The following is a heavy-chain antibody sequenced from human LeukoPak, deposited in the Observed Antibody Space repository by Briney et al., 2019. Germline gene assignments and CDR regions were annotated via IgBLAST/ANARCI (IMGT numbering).Heavy chain of an antibody. CDR3: AGGGGITMVRGRYFDY. Sequence: PSETLSLTCTVSGGSISSYYWSWIRQPPGKGLECIVYIYYSGSTNYNPSLKSRVTISVDTSKNQFSLKLSSVTAAATAVYYCAGGGGITMVRGRYFDYWGQGTLVTVSS. V-gene: IGHV4-59*01. CDR2: IYYSGST. D-gene: IGHD3-10*01. J-gene: IGHJ4*02. CDR1: GGSISSYY.